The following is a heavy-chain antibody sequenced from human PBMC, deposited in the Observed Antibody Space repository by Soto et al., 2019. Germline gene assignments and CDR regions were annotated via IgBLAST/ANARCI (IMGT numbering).Heavy chain of an antibody. CDR2: INAGNGNT. J-gene: IGHJ4*02. Sequence: QVHLVQSGSELKKPGASVKVSCKASGYTFTGYAMHWVRQAPGQRLEWMGWINAGNGNTKYSQKFQGRFTITRDTSASTDYMELSSLRSEDTAVYYCAKGEWSYCRGGSCYYFDYWGQGTVVTVSS. CDR1: GYTFTGYA. V-gene: IGHV1-3*01. D-gene: IGHD2-15*01. CDR3: AKGEWSYCRGGSCYYFDY.